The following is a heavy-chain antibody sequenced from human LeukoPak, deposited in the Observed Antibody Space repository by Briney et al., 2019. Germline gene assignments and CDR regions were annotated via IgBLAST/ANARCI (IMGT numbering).Heavy chain of an antibody. CDR1: GFTFSSYS. V-gene: IGHV3-21*01. J-gene: IGHJ3*02. CDR2: ISSSSSYI. Sequence: PGGSLRLSCAASGFTFSSYSMNWVRQAPGKGLEWVSSISSSSSYIYYADSVKGRFTISRDNAKNSLYLQMNSLRAEDTAVYYCARGGRQELDAFDIWGQGTMVTVSS. D-gene: IGHD1-7*01. CDR3: ARGGRQELDAFDI.